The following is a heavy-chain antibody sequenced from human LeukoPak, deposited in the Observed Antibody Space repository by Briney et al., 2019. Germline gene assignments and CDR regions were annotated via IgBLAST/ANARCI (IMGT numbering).Heavy chain of an antibody. CDR2: ISSSSSYI. CDR1: GFSFSSYA. D-gene: IGHD4/OR15-4a*01. J-gene: IGHJ4*02. V-gene: IGHV3-21*01. CDR3: ARGGTMVDFDY. Sequence: GGSVRLSCAASGFSFSSYAMAWVRQAPGKGLEWVSSISSSSSYIYYADSVKGRFTISRDNAKNSLYQQMNSLRAEDTAVYYCARGGTMVDFDYWGQGTLVTVSS.